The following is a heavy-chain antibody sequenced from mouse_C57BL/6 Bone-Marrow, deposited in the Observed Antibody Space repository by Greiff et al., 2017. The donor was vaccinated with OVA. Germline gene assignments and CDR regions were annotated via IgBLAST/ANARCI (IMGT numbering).Heavy chain of an antibody. CDR2: INPDSSTI. J-gene: IGHJ4*01. V-gene: IGHV4-1*01. D-gene: IGHD4-1*01. Sequence: EVKLLESGGGLVQPGGSLKLSCAASGIDFSRYWMSWVRRAPGKGLEWIGEINPDSSTINYAPSLKDKFIISRDNAKNTLYLQMSKVRSEDTALYYCARQRLGDCYAMDYWGQGTSVTVSS. CDR3: ARQRLGDCYAMDY. CDR1: GIDFSRYW.